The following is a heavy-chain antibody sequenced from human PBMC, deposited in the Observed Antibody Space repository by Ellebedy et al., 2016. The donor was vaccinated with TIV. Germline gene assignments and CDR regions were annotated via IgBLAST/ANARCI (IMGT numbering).Heavy chain of an antibody. CDR2: IGTAGDT. CDR1: GFTFSSYD. J-gene: IGHJ5*02. V-gene: IGHV3-13*01. CDR3: ARDYRRFQNWFDP. Sequence: GESLKISCAASGFTFSSYDMPWVRQATGKGLEWVSAIGTAGDTYYADSVKGRFTISRDNSKNTLYLQMNSLRAEDTAVYYCARDYRRFQNWFDPWGQGTLVTVSS. D-gene: IGHD3-16*02.